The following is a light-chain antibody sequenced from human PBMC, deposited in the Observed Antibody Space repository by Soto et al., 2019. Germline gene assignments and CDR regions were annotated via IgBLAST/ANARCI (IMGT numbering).Light chain of an antibody. CDR1: QSVSGW. CDR2: DAS. CDR3: QQHNSYPDT. Sequence: DIQMTQSPSTLSTSLGDRVTVTFRASQSVSGWLAWYQQKPGEAPKLLIYDASALPSGVPSRFSGSGSGTKFTLTITSLQPEDFATYYCQQHNSYPDTFGQGTKVDI. J-gene: IGKJ1*01. V-gene: IGKV1-5*01.